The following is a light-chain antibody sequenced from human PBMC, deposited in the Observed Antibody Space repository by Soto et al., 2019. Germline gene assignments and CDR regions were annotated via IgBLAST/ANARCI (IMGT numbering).Light chain of an antibody. Sequence: AIRMTQSPSSFSASTGDRVTITCRASQGISSYLAWYQQKPGKAPKLLIYAASTLQSGVPSRFSGSGSGTDFTLTISCLQSEDFATYYCQQYYSYPPVTFGQGTKVEI. CDR2: AAS. CDR3: QQYYSYPPVT. V-gene: IGKV1-8*01. CDR1: QGISSY. J-gene: IGKJ1*01.